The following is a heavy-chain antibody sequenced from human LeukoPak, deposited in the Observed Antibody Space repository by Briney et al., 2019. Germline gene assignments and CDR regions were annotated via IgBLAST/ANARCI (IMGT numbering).Heavy chain of an antibody. Sequence: GGSLRLSCAASGITFSSYEMNWVRQAPGKGLDWVSYISSSGSTIYYADSVKGRFTISRDNAKNSLYLQMNSLRAEDTAVYYCARGLAAAGTHWGQGTLVTVSS. D-gene: IGHD6-13*01. CDR3: ARGLAAAGTH. CDR2: ISSSGSTI. CDR1: GITFSSYE. J-gene: IGHJ4*02. V-gene: IGHV3-48*03.